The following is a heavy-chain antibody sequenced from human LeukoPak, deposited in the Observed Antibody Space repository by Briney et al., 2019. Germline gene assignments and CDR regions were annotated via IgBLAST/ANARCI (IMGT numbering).Heavy chain of an antibody. D-gene: IGHD4-17*01. Sequence: SETLSLICTVSGRSISSYYWSWIRQPPGKGLEWIGYIYYSGSTNYNPALKSRVTISIDSSKNQFSLNLSSVTAADTAVYYCARGTVTMDYWGRGTLVTVSS. CDR2: IYYSGST. CDR1: GRSISSYY. CDR3: ARGTVTMDY. V-gene: IGHV4-59*01. J-gene: IGHJ4*02.